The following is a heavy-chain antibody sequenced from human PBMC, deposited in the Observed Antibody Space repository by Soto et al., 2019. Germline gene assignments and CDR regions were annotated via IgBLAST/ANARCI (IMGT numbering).Heavy chain of an antibody. D-gene: IGHD2-15*01. CDR2: INHSGST. Sequence: SETLSLTCAVYGGSFSGYYWSWIRQPPGKGLEWIGEINHSGSTNYNPSLKSRVTISVDTSKNQFSLKLSSVTAADTAVYYCARVRWQLPQRNFDYWGQGTLVTVSS. CDR1: GGSFSGYY. J-gene: IGHJ4*02. V-gene: IGHV4-34*01. CDR3: ARVRWQLPQRNFDY.